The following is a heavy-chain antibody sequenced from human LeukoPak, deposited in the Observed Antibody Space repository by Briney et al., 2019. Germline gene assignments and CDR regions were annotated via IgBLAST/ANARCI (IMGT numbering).Heavy chain of an antibody. Sequence: PGGSLRLSCVASGSTFSNAWMNWVRQAPGKGLEWVGRIKSKTDGGTTDYAAPVKGRITISRDDSTNTLHLQMNSLKTEDTAVYSCARSLAGAVTAVYPFDNWGQGTLVTVSS. J-gene: IGHJ4*02. CDR1: GSTFSNAW. CDR2: IKSKTDGGTT. V-gene: IGHV3-15*01. CDR3: ARSLAGAVTAVYPFDN. D-gene: IGHD2-21*02.